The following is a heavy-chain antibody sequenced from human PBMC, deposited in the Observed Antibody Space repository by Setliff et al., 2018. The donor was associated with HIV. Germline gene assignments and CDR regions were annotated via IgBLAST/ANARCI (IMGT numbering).Heavy chain of an antibody. Sequence: PGGSLRLSCAASGFTFSDYYMSWVRQAPGKGLEWVANIRQDGGETHYVDSVKGRFTISRDNSKNTVHLQMNSLRGEDTAMYYCVKDYVARRSYTYGYDYWGQGTLVTVSS. CDR2: IRQDGGET. V-gene: IGHV3-7*01. CDR1: GFTFSDYY. CDR3: VKDYVARRSYTYGYDY. D-gene: IGHD5-18*01. J-gene: IGHJ4*02.